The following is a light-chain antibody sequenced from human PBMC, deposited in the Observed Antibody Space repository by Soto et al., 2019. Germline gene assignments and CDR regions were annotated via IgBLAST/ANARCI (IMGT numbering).Light chain of an antibody. Sequence: QSALTQPPSASGSPGQSVTISCTGTSSDVGGYNYVSWYQQHPGKAPKLMIYEVSKRPSGVPDRFSGSTSGPSATLTITAVQVGDEAEYYCGTWGWGLRVFGAGTKLTVL. CDR1: SSDVGGYNY. J-gene: IGLJ3*02. CDR2: EVS. CDR3: GTWGWGLRV. V-gene: IGLV2-8*01.